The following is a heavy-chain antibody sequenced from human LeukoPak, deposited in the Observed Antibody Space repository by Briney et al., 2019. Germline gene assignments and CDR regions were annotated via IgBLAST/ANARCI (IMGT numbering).Heavy chain of an antibody. J-gene: IGHJ1*01. CDR2: INPDGRDT. D-gene: IGHD2-21*02. V-gene: IGHV3-7*01. CDR1: GFTFNRCW. CDR3: TSWGDTTAEYFQR. Sequence: GGSLRLSCVVSGFTFNRCWMNWVRQAPGKGLEWVAHINPDGRDTYYVDSVKGRFTISRDNAQNSMYLQMNSPRVEDTAAYYCTSWGDTTAEYFQRWGQGTLVTVSS.